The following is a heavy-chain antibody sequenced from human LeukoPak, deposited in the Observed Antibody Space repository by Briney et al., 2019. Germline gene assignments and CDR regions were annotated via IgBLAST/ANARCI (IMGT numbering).Heavy chain of an antibody. CDR3: ARDGIQLWNRYYYYYGMDV. Sequence: PSETLSLTCTVSGGSISSYYWNWIRQPPGKGLGWIGYIYYSGSTNYNPSLKSRVTISVDTSKNQFSLKLSSVTAADTAVYYCARDGIQLWNRYYYYYGMDVWGKGTTVTVSS. J-gene: IGHJ6*04. CDR2: IYYSGST. V-gene: IGHV4-59*01. D-gene: IGHD5-18*01. CDR1: GGSISSYY.